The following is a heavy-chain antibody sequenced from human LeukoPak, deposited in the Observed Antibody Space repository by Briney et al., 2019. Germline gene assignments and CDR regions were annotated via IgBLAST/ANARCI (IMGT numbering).Heavy chain of an antibody. D-gene: IGHD2-15*01. V-gene: IGHV3-74*01. CDR2: INTDGSST. CDR1: GFTFSSYW. Sequence: PGGSLRLSCAASGFTFSSYWMHWVRQAPGKGLVWVSRINTDGSSTTYADSVKGRFTISRDNAKNTLYLQMNSLRAEDTAVYYCARALDGSPGRGDAFDFWGQGTMVTVSS. CDR3: ARALDGSPGRGDAFDF. J-gene: IGHJ3*01.